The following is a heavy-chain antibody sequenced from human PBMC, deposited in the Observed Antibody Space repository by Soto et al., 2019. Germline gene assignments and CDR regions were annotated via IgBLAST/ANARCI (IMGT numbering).Heavy chain of an antibody. J-gene: IGHJ4*02. V-gene: IGHV3-33*01. Sequence: QLPLVESGGGVIQPGRSLRLSCAASGFTFSSHGMHWVRQAPGKGLEWVAVIGRDGSNTFYTDSVKGRFTISRDNSDNTLYLQMNSLRVEDTAVYYCARDDVYDDNGLEEWGQGTLVTVSA. D-gene: IGHD4-17*01. CDR3: ARDDVYDDNGLEE. CDR1: GFTFSSHG. CDR2: IGRDGSNT.